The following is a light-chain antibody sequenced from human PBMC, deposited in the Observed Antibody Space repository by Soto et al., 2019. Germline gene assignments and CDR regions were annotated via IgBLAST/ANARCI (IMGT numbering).Light chain of an antibody. V-gene: IGKV1-39*01. CDR3: QQSYNAPYT. CDR1: QSISTY. J-gene: IGKJ2*01. Sequence: DLQLTQSPSSLSASVGDRLTITCRASQSISTYLNWYHHRPGKAPKLLIYAASISQSGVPSRFSGSGSGTDFTLTISGLQPEDFGTYYCQQSYNAPYTFGQGAKLEI. CDR2: AAS.